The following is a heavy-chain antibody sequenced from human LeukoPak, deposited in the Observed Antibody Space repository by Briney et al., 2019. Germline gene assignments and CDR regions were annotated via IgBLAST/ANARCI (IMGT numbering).Heavy chain of an antibody. J-gene: IGHJ6*03. Sequence: SQTLSLTCTVSGGSISSGSYYWSWIRQPAGKGLEWIGRIYTSGSTNYNPSLKSRVTISVDTSKNQFSLKLSSVTAADTAVYYCAREGSGIPGYYYYYYMDVWGKGTTVTVSS. CDR3: AREGSGIPGYYYYYYMDV. CDR2: IYTSGST. V-gene: IGHV4-61*02. CDR1: GGSISSGSYY. D-gene: IGHD3-10*01.